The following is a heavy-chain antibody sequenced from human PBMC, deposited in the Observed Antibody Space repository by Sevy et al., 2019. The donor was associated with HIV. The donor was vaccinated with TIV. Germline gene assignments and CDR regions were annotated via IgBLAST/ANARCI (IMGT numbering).Heavy chain of an antibody. D-gene: IGHD6-25*01. J-gene: IGHJ6*02. V-gene: IGHV4-59*01. Sequence: SETLTLTCTVSGVSISGYYWSWIRQSPGKGLEWIGYIYYSGMTNYNPSLKSRVTISDDTSKNQFSLKLNSVTAADTAVYYCARAAAEYYYGMDVWGQGTKVTVSS. CDR2: IYYSGMT. CDR3: ARAAAEYYYGMDV. CDR1: GVSISGYY.